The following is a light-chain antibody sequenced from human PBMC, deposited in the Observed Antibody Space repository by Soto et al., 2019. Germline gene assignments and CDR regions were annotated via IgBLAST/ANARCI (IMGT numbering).Light chain of an antibody. CDR1: QSVSTN. CDR2: DES. CDR3: QRYHKWPPLT. Sequence: EILMTQSPASLSVSPGENATLSCRASQSVSTNLVWYQQKLGQSPRLLIYDESTRPTGIPARFGGMGSGTQFTLTITSLQSEDSAVYYCQRYHKWPPLTFGGGTKVEI. J-gene: IGKJ4*01. V-gene: IGKV3-15*01.